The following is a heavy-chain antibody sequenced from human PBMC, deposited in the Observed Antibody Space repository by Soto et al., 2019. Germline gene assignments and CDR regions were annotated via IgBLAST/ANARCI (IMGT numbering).Heavy chain of an antibody. J-gene: IGHJ4*02. CDR1: GFIFSSYA. CDR3: EKEKHTGAHYAIDY. Sequence: GGSLRLSCEASGFIFSSYAMNWVRQAPGKGLQWVSSITGSSDYTSYIASVKGRFTISRDNSKNTLYLQMNSLRAEDTAVYFCEKEKHTGAHYAIDYWSQGTLVTVSS. V-gene: IGHV3-23*01. D-gene: IGHD2-8*02. CDR2: ITGSSDYT.